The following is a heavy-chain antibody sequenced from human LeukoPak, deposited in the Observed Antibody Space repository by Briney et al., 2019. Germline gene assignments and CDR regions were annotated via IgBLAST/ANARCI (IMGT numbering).Heavy chain of an antibody. CDR2: IYTSGST. CDR3: ARDRFGDLNYFDY. J-gene: IGHJ4*02. Sequence: SETLSLTCTVSGGSISSYFWSWFRQPAGKGLEWIGRIYTSGSTNYNPSLKSRVTISADKSTNQFSLKLSSVTAADTAVYYCARDRFGDLNYFDYWGQGTLVTVSS. D-gene: IGHD3-3*01. CDR1: GGSISSYF. V-gene: IGHV4-4*07.